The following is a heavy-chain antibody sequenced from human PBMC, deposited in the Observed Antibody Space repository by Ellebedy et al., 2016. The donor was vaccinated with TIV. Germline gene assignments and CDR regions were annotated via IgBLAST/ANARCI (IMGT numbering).Heavy chain of an antibody. Sequence: PGGSLRLSCAASGFTFSFYSMNWVRQAPGKGLEWVSSITSSSSFIYYADAVKGRFTMSRDNAKNSLFLNMTSLRADDTAVYYCVRDIAVAGGIWGQGTLVTVSS. CDR1: GFTFSFYS. CDR2: ITSSSSFI. V-gene: IGHV3-21*01. D-gene: IGHD6-19*01. J-gene: IGHJ4*02. CDR3: VRDIAVAGGI.